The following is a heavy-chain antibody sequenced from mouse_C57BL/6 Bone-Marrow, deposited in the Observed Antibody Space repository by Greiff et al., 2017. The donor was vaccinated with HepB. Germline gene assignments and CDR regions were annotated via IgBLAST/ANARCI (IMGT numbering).Heavy chain of an antibody. Sequence: QVHVKQSGAELVKPGASVKISCKASGYAFSSYWMNWVKQRPGKGLEWIGQIYPGDGDTNYNGKFKGKATLTADKSSSTAYMQLSSLTSEDSAVYFCARGGYYYAMDYWGQGTSVTVSS. CDR1: GYAFSSYW. J-gene: IGHJ4*01. CDR3: ARGGYYYAMDY. CDR2: IYPGDGDT. V-gene: IGHV1-80*01.